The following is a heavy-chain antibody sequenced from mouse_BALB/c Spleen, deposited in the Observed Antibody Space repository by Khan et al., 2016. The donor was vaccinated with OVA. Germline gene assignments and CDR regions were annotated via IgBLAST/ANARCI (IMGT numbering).Heavy chain of an antibody. J-gene: IGHJ3*02. CDR3: ARHGSTSWFGD. D-gene: IGHD1-1*01. CDR1: GYSFTTYY. Sequence: VRLQQSGPELMKPGTSVKISCKASGYSFTTYYIHWVKQSHGKTLEWIGYIDPFNGGSTYNQKFKGKATLTVDKSSSTAYMHLSSLTSEDSAVYYCARHGSTSWFGDWGQGTLVTVSA. CDR2: IDPFNGGS. V-gene: IGHV1-31*01.